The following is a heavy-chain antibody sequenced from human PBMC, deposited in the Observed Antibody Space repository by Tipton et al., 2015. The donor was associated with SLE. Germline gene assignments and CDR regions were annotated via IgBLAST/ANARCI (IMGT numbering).Heavy chain of an antibody. CDR3: ASYSWAGTRFDY. Sequence: LRLSCTVSGGSISSYYWSWIRQPPGKGLEWIGYIYYSGSTNYNPSLKSRVTISVDTSRNQFSLRLSSVTAADPAVYYCASYSWAGTRFDYWGQGTLVTVSS. CDR2: IYYSGST. V-gene: IGHV4-59*01. D-gene: IGHD2-15*01. CDR1: GGSISSYY. J-gene: IGHJ4*02.